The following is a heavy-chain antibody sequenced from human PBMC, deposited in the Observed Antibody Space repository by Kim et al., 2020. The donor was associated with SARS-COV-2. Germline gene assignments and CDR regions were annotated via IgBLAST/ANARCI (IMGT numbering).Heavy chain of an antibody. V-gene: IGHV3-21*01. CDR3: ARDRYGSGSAFDP. D-gene: IGHD3-10*01. J-gene: IGHJ5*02. Sequence: YADSVKCRFTISRDNAKDSLYLQMNSLRAEDTAVYYWARDRYGSGSAFDPWGQGTLVTVSS.